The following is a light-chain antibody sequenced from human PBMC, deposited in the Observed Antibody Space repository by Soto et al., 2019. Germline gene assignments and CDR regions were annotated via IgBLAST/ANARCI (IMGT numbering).Light chain of an antibody. CDR2: WAF. J-gene: IGKJ1*01. V-gene: IGKV4-1*01. CDR3: QQYYTTPTWT. Sequence: DIVMTQSPDSLTLSLGERATINCKSSQSVFSRFRNKNYLGWFQQKPGQTPRLLIYWAFTRESGVSDRFSGSGSGTDFTLTIDSLQAEDVAVYYCQQYYTTPTWTFGQGTKVEV. CDR1: QSVFSRFRNKNY.